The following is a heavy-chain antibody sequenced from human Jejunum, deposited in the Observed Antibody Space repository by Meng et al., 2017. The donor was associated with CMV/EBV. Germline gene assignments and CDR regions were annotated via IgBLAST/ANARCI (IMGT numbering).Heavy chain of an antibody. J-gene: IGHJ4*02. D-gene: IGHD3-16*01. V-gene: IGHV4-59*01. CDR1: GASTSGYY. CDR3: ARGWGTTSPWDY. CDR2: VDYRGTT. Sequence: VSGASTSGYYWHGTRQTPGKGLEWIGCVDYRGTTKYNPSLKGRVTISVDTSKSQFSLELRSVIATDTAVFYCARGWGTTSPWDYWGQGTLVTVSS.